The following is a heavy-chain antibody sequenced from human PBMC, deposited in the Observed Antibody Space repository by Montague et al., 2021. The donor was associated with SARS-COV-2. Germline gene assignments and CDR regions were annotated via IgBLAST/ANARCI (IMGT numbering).Heavy chain of an antibody. CDR3: ARDVRYYDFWSGRAQTSPDY. Sequence: SETLSLTCTVSGYSISSGYYWGWSRQPPGKGLEWIGSIYHSRSTYYNTSLKSRVTISADTSTNQFSLKLRSVTAADTAVYYCARDVRYYDFWSGRAQTSPDYWGQGTLVTVSS. CDR1: GYSISSGYY. J-gene: IGHJ4*02. D-gene: IGHD3-3*01. CDR2: IYHSRST. V-gene: IGHV4-38-2*02.